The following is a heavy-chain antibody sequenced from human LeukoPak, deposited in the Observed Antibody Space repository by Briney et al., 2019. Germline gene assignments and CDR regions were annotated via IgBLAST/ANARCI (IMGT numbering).Heavy chain of an antibody. J-gene: IGHJ4*02. CDR3: TRENIVVVPAVIDY. D-gene: IGHD2-2*01. CDR2: IRSKAYGGTT. V-gene: IGHV3-49*03. CDR1: GFTFGDYA. Sequence: GGSLRLSCTASGFTFGDYAMSWFRQAPGKGLEWVGFIRSKAYGGTTEYAASVKGRFTISRDDSKSIAYLQMNSLKTEDTAVYYCTRENIVVVPAVIDYWGQGTLVTVSS.